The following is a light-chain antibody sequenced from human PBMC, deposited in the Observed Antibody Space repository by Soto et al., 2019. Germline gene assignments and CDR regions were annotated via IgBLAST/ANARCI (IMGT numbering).Light chain of an antibody. Sequence: MNHSAAAVSAYIRDRVTITCRASLPISNYLAWYQQKPGKIPNLLIYAASTLQAGVPSRFSGSGSGTDFTLTISSLQPEDVAAYYCPKYNIAPLPFGGG. CDR2: AAS. CDR1: LPISNY. V-gene: IGKV1-27*01. CDR3: PKYNIAPLP. J-gene: IGKJ4*01.